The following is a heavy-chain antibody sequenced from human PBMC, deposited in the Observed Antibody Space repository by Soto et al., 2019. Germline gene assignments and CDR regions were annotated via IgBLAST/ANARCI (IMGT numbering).Heavy chain of an antibody. V-gene: IGHV3-33*01. Sequence: QVHLVESGGGVVQPGRSLRLSCAASGFTFSNYGMHWVRQAPGKGLEWVAVIWYDGTNKHYGDSVKGRFTISRDNSKNTRFLQRNTVRAEDTAVYYCASASRYYYGAGSYYNEGGALDIWGQGTMVTVSS. CDR1: GFTFSNYG. CDR3: ASASRYYYGAGSYYNEGGALDI. J-gene: IGHJ3*02. D-gene: IGHD3-10*01. CDR2: IWYDGTNK.